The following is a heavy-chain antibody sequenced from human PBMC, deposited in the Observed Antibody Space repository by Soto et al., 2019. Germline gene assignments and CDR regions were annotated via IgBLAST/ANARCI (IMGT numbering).Heavy chain of an antibody. CDR1: GFTFSSYA. V-gene: IGHV3-23*01. CDR3: AKDRDYDFWSGYPRSHDY. J-gene: IGHJ4*01. D-gene: IGHD3-3*01. CDR2: ISGSGGST. Sequence: GGSLRLSCAASGFTFSSYAMSWFRQAPGKGLEWVSAISGSGGSTYYADSVKGRFTISRDNSKNTLYLQMNSLRAEDTAVYYCAKDRDYDFWSGYPRSHDYWGQGALVTVSS.